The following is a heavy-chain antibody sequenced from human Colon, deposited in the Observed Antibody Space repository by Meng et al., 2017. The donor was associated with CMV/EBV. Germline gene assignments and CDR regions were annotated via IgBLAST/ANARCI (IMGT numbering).Heavy chain of an antibody. CDR3: ARGKNYYDSSGYRKGLDY. Sequence: QVQCGQAGAEVKKPGPSVKVFCKASGNTFTDNYMHWVRQAPGQGLEWMGWINPNSGGTNYAQKFQGRVTMTRDTSISTAYMELSRLRSDDTAVYYCARGKNYYDSSGYRKGLDYWGQGTLVTSPQ. CDR2: INPNSGGT. CDR1: GNTFTDNY. D-gene: IGHD3-22*01. V-gene: IGHV1-2*02. J-gene: IGHJ4*02.